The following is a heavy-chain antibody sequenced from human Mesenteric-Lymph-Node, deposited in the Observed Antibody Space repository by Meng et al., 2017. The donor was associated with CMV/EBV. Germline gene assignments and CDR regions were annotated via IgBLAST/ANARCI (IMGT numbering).Heavy chain of an antibody. D-gene: IGHD1-14*01. J-gene: IGHJ6*02. CDR1: GFSFSVYE. CDR3: ARDSTPGLYYYGMDV. Sequence: GGSLRLSCAASGFSFSVYEMNWVRQAPGKGLEWVSYISSSGSTLYYADSVKGRFTVSRDNAKNSLYLQMNSLRAEDTAVYYCARDSTPGLYYYGMDVWGQGTTVTVSS. V-gene: IGHV3-48*03. CDR2: ISSSGSTL.